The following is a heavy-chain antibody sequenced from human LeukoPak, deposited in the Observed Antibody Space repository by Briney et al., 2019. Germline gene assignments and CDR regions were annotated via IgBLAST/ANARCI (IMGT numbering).Heavy chain of an antibody. J-gene: IGHJ4*02. V-gene: IGHV1-18*01. Sequence: ASVKVSCKASGYTFTSYGISWVRQAPGQGLEWMGWISAYNGNTNYAQKLQGRVTMTTDTSTSTAYMELRSLRSDDTAVYYCARAPRSMIVVVITLGDYFDYWGQGTLVSVSS. CDR3: ARAPRSMIVVVITLGDYFDY. CDR2: ISAYNGNT. CDR1: GYTFTSYG. D-gene: IGHD3-22*01.